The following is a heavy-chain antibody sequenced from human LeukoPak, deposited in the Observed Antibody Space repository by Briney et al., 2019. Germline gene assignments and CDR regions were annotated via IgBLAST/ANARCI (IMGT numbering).Heavy chain of an antibody. CDR2: IRSKAYGGTT. J-gene: IGHJ4*02. CDR3: TRLDTMIGPIHY. Sequence: GRSLRLSCTASGFTFDDYGMIWFRQAPGKGLKCVGFIRSKAYGGTTEYAASVKGRFTISRDDSKSIAYLQMNGLNAEDTAVYYCTRLDTMIGPIHYWGQGTLVTVSS. D-gene: IGHD3-22*01. V-gene: IGHV3-49*03. CDR1: GFTFDDYG.